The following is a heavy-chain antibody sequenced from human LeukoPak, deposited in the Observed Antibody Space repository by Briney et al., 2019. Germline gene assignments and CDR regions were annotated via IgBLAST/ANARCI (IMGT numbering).Heavy chain of an antibody. CDR1: GGSFSGYY. CDR3: ARVGQLANFDY. CDR2: INHSGST. D-gene: IGHD6-13*01. V-gene: IGHV4-34*01. Sequence: PSETLSLTCAVYGGSFSGYYWSWIRQPPGKGLEWIGEINHSGSTNYNPSLKSRVTISVDTSKNQFSLKLSSVTAADTAVYYCARVGQLANFDYWGQGTLVTVSS. J-gene: IGHJ4*02.